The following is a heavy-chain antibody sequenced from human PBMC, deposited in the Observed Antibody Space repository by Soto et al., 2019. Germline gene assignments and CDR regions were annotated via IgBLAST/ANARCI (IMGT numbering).Heavy chain of an antibody. CDR2: ISSSSMYI. CDR1: GFTFSSYS. V-gene: IGHV3-21*01. Sequence: EVQLVESGGGLVNPGGSLRLSCAASGFTFSSYSMNWVRQAPGKGLEWVSSISSSSMYIYYADSVKGRFTISRDDAKNALFLQMSSLRVEDTADYYCARGGDTSGSWSRYWGQGTLVTVSS. CDR3: ARGGDTSGSWSRY. D-gene: IGHD3-22*01. J-gene: IGHJ4*02.